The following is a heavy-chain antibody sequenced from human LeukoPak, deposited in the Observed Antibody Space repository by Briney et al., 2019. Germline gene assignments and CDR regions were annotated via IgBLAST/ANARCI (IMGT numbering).Heavy chain of an antibody. D-gene: IGHD3-10*01. CDR3: ARDQGVPPYTYYCYMDV. CDR2: INHSGST. Sequence: SSETLSLTCAVYGGSFSGYYWSWIRQPPGKGLEWIGEINHSGSTNYNPSLKSRVTISVDTSKNQFSLKLSSVTAADTAVYYCARDQGVPPYTYYCYMDVWGKGTTVTISS. J-gene: IGHJ6*03. CDR1: GGSFSGYY. V-gene: IGHV4-34*01.